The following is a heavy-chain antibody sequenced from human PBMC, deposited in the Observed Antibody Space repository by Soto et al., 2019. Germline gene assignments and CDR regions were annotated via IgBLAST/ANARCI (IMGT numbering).Heavy chain of an antibody. V-gene: IGHV3-49*03. CDR1: GFTFCDYA. Sequence: PGGSLRLSCTASGFTFCDYAMSWFRTAPGKGLEWVGFIRSKAYGGTTEYAASVKGRFTISRDDSKSIAYLQMNSLKTEDTAVYYYTRNYDFWSGYFFDYWGQGTLVTVSS. J-gene: IGHJ4*02. CDR2: IRSKAYGGTT. CDR3: TRNYDFWSGYFFDY. D-gene: IGHD3-3*01.